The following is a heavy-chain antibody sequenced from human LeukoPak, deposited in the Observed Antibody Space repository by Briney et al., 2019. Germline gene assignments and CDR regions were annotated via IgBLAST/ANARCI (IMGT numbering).Heavy chain of an antibody. D-gene: IGHD5-18*01. CDR2: IYYSGST. CDR1: GGSISSYY. Sequence: PSETLSLTCTVSGGSISSYYWSWIRQPPGKGLKWIGYIYYSGSTNYNPSLKSRVTISVDTSKNQFSLKLSSVTAADTAVYYCARGTDTAMASANGMDVWGQGTTVTVSS. CDR3: ARGTDTAMASANGMDV. J-gene: IGHJ6*02. V-gene: IGHV4-59*01.